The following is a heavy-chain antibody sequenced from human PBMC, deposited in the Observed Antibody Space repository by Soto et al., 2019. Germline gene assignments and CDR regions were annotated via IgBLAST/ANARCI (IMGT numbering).Heavy chain of an antibody. V-gene: IGHV4-39*01. CDR1: GGSISSSNFF. J-gene: IGHJ4*02. CDR2: IYYSGST. D-gene: IGHD6-19*01. Sequence: QLQLQESGPGLVKPSETLSLTCTVSGGSISSSNFFWAWIRQAPGKGLEWIGSIYYSGSTYYNPSLQSRVTMSVDTSKNQFSLRLSSVTAADTAVYYCARRVGGWYGYWGQGTLVTVSS. CDR3: ARRVGGWYGY.